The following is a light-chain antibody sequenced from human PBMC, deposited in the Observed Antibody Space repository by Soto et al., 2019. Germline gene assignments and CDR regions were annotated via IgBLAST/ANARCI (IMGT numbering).Light chain of an antibody. Sequence: DIVLPQSPATLSVSPGERATLSCRASQSVITNLAWYQQKPGQAPRLLIYGASTRATGVPYRLSGSGSGTDFTLTISRLEPDDFAVYYCQKYDSSPRTCGQGTKVDIK. CDR3: QKYDSSPRT. CDR2: GAS. CDR1: QSVITN. V-gene: IGKV3-15*01. J-gene: IGKJ1*01.